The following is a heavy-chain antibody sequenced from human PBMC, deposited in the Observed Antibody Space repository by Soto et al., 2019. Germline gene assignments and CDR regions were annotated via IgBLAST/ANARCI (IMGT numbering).Heavy chain of an antibody. D-gene: IGHD3-3*01. CDR3: ARAGYYDFWSGQFYYYYYMDV. CDR1: GFTLSSYW. J-gene: IGHJ6*03. CDR2: INSDGSST. Sequence: EVQLVESGGGLVQPGGSLRLSCAASGFTLSSYWMHWVRQAPGKGLVWVSRINSDGSSTSYADSVKGRFTISRDNAKNTLYLQMNSLRAEDTAVYYCARAGYYDFWSGQFYYYYYMDVWGKGTTVTVSS. V-gene: IGHV3-74*01.